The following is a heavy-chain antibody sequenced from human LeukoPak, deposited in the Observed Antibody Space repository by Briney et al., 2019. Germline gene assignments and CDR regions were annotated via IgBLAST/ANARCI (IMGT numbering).Heavy chain of an antibody. V-gene: IGHV3-64D*09. CDR2: IRSNGGST. J-gene: IGHJ4*02. CDR3: ARVLYNWNDVIDY. Sequence: PGGSLRLSCSASGFTFSRYAMHWVRQAPGKGLEYVSAIRSNGGSTYYADSVKGRFTISRDNYKNTMYLQMSSLRAEDTAVYYCARVLYNWNDVIDYWGQGTLVTVSS. CDR1: GFTFSRYA. D-gene: IGHD1-20*01.